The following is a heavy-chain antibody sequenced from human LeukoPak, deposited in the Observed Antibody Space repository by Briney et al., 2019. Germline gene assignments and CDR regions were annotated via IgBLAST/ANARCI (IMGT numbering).Heavy chain of an antibody. Sequence: SETLSLNCTASGGAIRSYYWGWIRHPRGKGLEWIRHTYYSGSTNYTPSVKKRVTISINTSKTQLSLTLNSATTAAPAVIYNTTYRSSLVVFDIWGQGTMVTVSS. CDR1: GGAIRSYY. CDR2: TYYSGST. J-gene: IGHJ3*02. V-gene: IGHV4-59*12. CDR3: TTYRSSLVVFDI. D-gene: IGHD6-13*01.